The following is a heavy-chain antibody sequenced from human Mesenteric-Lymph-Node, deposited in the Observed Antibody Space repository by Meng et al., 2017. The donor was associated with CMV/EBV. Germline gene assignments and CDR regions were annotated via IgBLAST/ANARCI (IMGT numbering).Heavy chain of an antibody. CDR3: VKDWDNNYDSWSEGGY. CDR1: RFSFRNYA. D-gene: IGHD3-3*01. J-gene: IGHJ4*02. V-gene: IGHV3-23*01. Sequence: GGSLRLSCAASRFSFRNYAMSWVRQAPGKGLEWVSSISDTGDITLYADSVRGRLTISRDNSKNTLYLQMNSLRGEDTALYYCVKDWDNNYDSWSEGGYWGQGTLVTVSS. CDR2: ISDTGDIT.